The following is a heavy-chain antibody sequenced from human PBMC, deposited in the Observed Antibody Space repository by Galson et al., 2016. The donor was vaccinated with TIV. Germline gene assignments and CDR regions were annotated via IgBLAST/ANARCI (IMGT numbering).Heavy chain of an antibody. J-gene: IGHJ4*02. CDR3: ARPASLGYFDWLPPDS. Sequence: SLRLSCAGSGLIFSSSAVHWVRQAPGKGLEWLAIISYDGSHKNYGDSVKGRFTVSRDNSENTVFLQMYNLRSDDTAVYYCARPASLGYFDWLPPDSWGQGTLVTVSS. CDR2: ISYDGSHK. CDR1: GLIFSSSA. V-gene: IGHV3-30*04. D-gene: IGHD3-9*01.